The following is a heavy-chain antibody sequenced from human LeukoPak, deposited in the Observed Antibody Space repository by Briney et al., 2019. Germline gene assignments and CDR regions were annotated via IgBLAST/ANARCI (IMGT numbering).Heavy chain of an antibody. J-gene: IGHJ6*03. D-gene: IGHD1-26*01. CDR3: ARVGGSYFPPRSYIYNYYYMDV. CDR2: ISYDGSNK. CDR1: GFTFSSYG. V-gene: IGHV3-30*03. Sequence: GGSLRLSCAASGFTFSSYGMHWVRQAPGKGLEWVAVISYDGSNKYYADSVKGRFTISRDNAKNSLYLQMNSLRAEDTALYHCARVGGSYFPPRSYIYNYYYMDVWGKGTTVTVSS.